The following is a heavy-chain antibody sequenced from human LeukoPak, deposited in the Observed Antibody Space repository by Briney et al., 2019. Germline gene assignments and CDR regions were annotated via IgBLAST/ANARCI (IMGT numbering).Heavy chain of an antibody. CDR1: GYTFTSYG. D-gene: IGHD4-17*01. V-gene: IGHV1-18*01. J-gene: IGHJ3*02. Sequence: AAVKVSCKASGYTFTSYGISWVRQAPGQGLKWMGWISAYNGNTNYAQKLQGRVTMTTDTSTSTAYMELRSLRSDDTAVYYCARDMRVTMTNDAFDIWGQGTMVTVSS. CDR2: ISAYNGNT. CDR3: ARDMRVTMTNDAFDI.